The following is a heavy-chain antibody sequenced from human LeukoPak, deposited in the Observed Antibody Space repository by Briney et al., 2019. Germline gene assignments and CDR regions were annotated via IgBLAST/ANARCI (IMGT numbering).Heavy chain of an antibody. CDR3: AKDNYDYGDCDGGDY. CDR1: GFTFSSYG. Sequence: GGSLRLSCAASGFTFSSYGMHWVRQAPGKGLEWVAFIRYDGSNKYYADSVKGRFTISRDNSKNTLYLQMNSLRAEDTAVYYCAKDNYDYGDCDGGDYWGQGTLVTVSS. V-gene: IGHV3-30*02. D-gene: IGHD4-17*01. J-gene: IGHJ4*02. CDR2: IRYDGSNK.